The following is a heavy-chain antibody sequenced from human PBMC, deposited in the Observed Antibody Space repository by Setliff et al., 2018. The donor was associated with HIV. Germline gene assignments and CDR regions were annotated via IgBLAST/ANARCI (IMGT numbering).Heavy chain of an antibody. V-gene: IGHV3-15*01. J-gene: IGHJ4*02. Sequence: GGSLRLSCSASGFTFSNAWLSWVRQAPGKGLEWIGLIRSKNYGETTESAASVKDRFTFSRDDSKSIAYLQVSSLKTEDTAIYYCTTNFYNFWSGYYDYFDFWGQGALVTVSS. CDR3: TTNFYNFWSGYYDYFDF. CDR2: IRSKNYGETT. D-gene: IGHD3-3*01. CDR1: GFTFSNAW.